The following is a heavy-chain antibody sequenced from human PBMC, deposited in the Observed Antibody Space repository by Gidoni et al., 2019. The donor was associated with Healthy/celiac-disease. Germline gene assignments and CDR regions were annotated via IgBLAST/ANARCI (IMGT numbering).Heavy chain of an antibody. D-gene: IGHD3-10*01. Sequence: QVQLQESGPGLVKPSDTLSLTCAVSCYSISSSNWWGWIRQPPGKGLEWIGYIYYSGSTYYNPSLKSRVTMSVDTSKNQFSLKLSSVTAVDTAVYYCARGFGETMRGAFDIWGQGTMVTVSS. CDR3: ARGFGETMRGAFDI. V-gene: IGHV4-28*03. J-gene: IGHJ3*02. CDR1: CYSISSSNW. CDR2: IYYSGST.